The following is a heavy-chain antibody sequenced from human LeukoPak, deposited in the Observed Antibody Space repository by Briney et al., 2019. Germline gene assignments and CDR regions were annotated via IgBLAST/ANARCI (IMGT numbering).Heavy chain of an antibody. J-gene: IGHJ4*02. CDR3: ARELSGSSSGAPFNY. Sequence: SETLSLTCTVSGYSISSGYYWGWIRQPPEKGLEWIGSIYHSGTTYYNPSLRSRVTISVDTSKNQFSLRLSSVTAADTAIYYCARELSGSSSGAPFNYWGQGTLVTVSS. CDR2: IYHSGTT. CDR1: GYSISSGYY. D-gene: IGHD6-19*01. V-gene: IGHV4-38-2*02.